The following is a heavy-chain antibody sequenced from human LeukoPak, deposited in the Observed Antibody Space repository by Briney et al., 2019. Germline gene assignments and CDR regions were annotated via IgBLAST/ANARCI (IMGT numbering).Heavy chain of an antibody. J-gene: IGHJ4*02. D-gene: IGHD3-22*01. Sequence: SETLSLTCAVSGGSFSGFYWGWIRQPPGKGLEWIGHINHSGSTNYNPSLKGRLTISVDTSKTLFSVKLSSVTAADTAMYYCARMGDDSSGYPGDYFDFWGQGSLVTVSS. V-gene: IGHV4-34*01. CDR3: ARMGDDSSGYPGDYFDF. CDR2: INHSGST. CDR1: GGSFSGFY.